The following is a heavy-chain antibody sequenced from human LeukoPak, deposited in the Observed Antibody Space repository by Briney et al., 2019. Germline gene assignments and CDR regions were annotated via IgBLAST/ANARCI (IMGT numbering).Heavy chain of an antibody. CDR3: AKIVQLEKGTGRYYYYYYYMDV. D-gene: IGHD1-1*01. V-gene: IGHV3-23*01. CDR2: ISGSGGST. CDR1: GFTFSSYA. Sequence: PGGSLRLSCAASGFTFSSYAMSWVRQAPGKGLEWVSAISGSGGSTYYADSVKGRFTISRDNSKNTLYLQMNSLRAEDTAVYYCAKIVQLEKGTGRYYYYYYYMDVWGKGTTVTVSS. J-gene: IGHJ6*03.